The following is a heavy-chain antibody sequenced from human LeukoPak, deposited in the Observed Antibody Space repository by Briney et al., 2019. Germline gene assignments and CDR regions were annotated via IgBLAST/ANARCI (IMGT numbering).Heavy chain of an antibody. CDR2: ISSSGSTI. CDR3: ASPLAYSGYDEGGDNYMDV. Sequence: PGGSLRLSCAASGFTFSDYYMSWIRQAPGKGLEWVSYISSSGSTIYYADSVKGRFTISRDNAKNSLYLQMNSLRAEDTAVYYCASPLAYSGYDEGGDNYMDVWGKGTTVTVSS. V-gene: IGHV3-11*04. CDR1: GFTFSDYY. D-gene: IGHD5-12*01. J-gene: IGHJ6*03.